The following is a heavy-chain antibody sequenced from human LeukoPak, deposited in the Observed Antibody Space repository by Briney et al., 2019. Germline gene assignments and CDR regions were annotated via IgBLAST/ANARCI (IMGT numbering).Heavy chain of an antibody. Sequence: GGSLRLSCAASRFTFSSFEMNWARQAPGKGLEWVSYISSSGRTIYYADSVKGRFTISRDNAKNSLYLQVNSLRAEDTAVYYCARRGYTSGLDYWGQGTLVTVSS. CDR3: ARRGYTSGLDY. CDR1: RFTFSSFE. D-gene: IGHD5-18*01. J-gene: IGHJ4*02. CDR2: ISSSGRTI. V-gene: IGHV3-48*03.